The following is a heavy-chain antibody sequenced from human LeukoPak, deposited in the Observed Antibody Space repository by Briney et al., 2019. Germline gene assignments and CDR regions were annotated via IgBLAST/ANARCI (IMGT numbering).Heavy chain of an antibody. J-gene: IGHJ3*02. Sequence: PSETLSLTCTVSGGSISSYYWSWIRQPPGKGLEWIGYIYYSGRTNYNPSLKSRFSISVDTSKNQFSLKLSSVTAADTAVYYCARHFSLPMIVGVAAFDIWGQGTMVTVSS. D-gene: IGHD3-22*01. CDR2: IYYSGRT. CDR1: GGSISSYY. V-gene: IGHV4-59*08. CDR3: ARHFSLPMIVGVAAFDI.